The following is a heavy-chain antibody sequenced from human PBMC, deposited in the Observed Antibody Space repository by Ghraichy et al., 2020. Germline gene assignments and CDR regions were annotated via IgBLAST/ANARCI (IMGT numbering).Heavy chain of an antibody. D-gene: IGHD6-6*01. J-gene: IGHJ6*03. CDR2: ISHDGTNK. V-gene: IGHV3-30-3*01. Sequence: GGSLRLSCAASGFTFSNYAMHWVRQAPGKGLECVADISHDGTNKYYADSVKGRFTISRDNSKNTLFLQMNSLGAEDTALYYCARDTPYISSSDYYYYYMDVWGKGTTVTVSS. CDR1: GFTFSNYA. CDR3: ARDTPYISSSDYYYYYMDV.